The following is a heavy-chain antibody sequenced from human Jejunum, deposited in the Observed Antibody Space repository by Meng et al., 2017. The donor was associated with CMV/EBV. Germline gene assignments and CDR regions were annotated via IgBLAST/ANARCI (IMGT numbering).Heavy chain of an antibody. CDR1: GFNFSSHD. CDR2: LSYAGTEE. J-gene: IGHJ6*02. D-gene: IGHD1-20*01. V-gene: IGHV3-30*16. CDR3: ARESRYNWRVIDV. Sequence: SGFNFSSHDMYWVRQAPGKGLEWMALLSYAGTEEKYAESVKGRFTIARNNAKYTLSLQMDSLRPEDTGVYYCARESRYNWRVIDVWGQGTAVTVSS.